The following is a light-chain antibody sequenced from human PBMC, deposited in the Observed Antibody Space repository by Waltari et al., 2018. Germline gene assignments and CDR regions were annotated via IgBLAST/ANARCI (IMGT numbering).Light chain of an antibody. Sequence: QAALTQSPSVSGSPGQSVTISCTGTSRDIGAYTRVSWYQQYPGKAPKLMIYEVSNRPSAVSHRFSGSNSANTASLIISGLQAEDEADYYCTAYTISGTYIFGAGTRLTVL. CDR2: EVS. CDR1: SRDIGAYTR. V-gene: IGLV2-14*01. CDR3: TAYTISGTYI. J-gene: IGLJ1*01.